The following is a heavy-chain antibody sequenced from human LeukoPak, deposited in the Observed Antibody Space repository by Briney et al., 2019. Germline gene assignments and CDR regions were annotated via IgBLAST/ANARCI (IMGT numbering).Heavy chain of an antibody. V-gene: IGHV3-30*03. Sequence: SGGSLRLSCAASGFTFSSYSMNWVRQAPGKGLEWVAVISYDGSNKYYADSVKGRFTISRDNSKNTLYLQMNSLRAEDTAVYYCARAVGGDYWGQGTLVTVSS. CDR1: GFTFSSYS. CDR2: ISYDGSNK. D-gene: IGHD1-26*01. CDR3: ARAVGGDY. J-gene: IGHJ4*02.